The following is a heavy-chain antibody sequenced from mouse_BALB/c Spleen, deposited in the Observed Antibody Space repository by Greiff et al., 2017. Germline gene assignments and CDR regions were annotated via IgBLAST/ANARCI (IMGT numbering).Heavy chain of an antibody. J-gene: IGHJ1*01. Sequence: DVQLQESGPSLVKPSQTLSLTCSVTGDSITSGYWNWIRKFPGNKLEYMGYISYSGSTYYNPSLKSRISITRDTSKNQYYLQLNSVTTEDTATYYCARYYYGSYWYFDVWGAGTTVTVSS. CDR2: ISYSGST. CDR3: ARYYYGSYWYFDV. CDR1: GDSITSGY. D-gene: IGHD1-1*01. V-gene: IGHV3-8*02.